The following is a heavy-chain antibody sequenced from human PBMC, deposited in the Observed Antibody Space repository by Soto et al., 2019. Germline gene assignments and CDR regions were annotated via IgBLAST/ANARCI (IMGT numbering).Heavy chain of an antibody. J-gene: IGHJ6*02. CDR3: ARYKSNYYYGMDV. Sequence: SETLSLTCTVSGGSISSYYWSWIRQPPGKGLEWIGYIYYSGITDYNPSLKSRVTISVDTSKNQFSLKLSSVTAADTAVYYCARYKSNYYYGMDVWGQGTTVTVS. CDR2: IYYSGIT. D-gene: IGHD1-20*01. V-gene: IGHV4-59*01. CDR1: GGSISSYY.